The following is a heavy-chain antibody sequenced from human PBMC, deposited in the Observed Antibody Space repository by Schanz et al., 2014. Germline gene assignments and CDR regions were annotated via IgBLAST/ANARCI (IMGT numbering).Heavy chain of an antibody. D-gene: IGHD6-13*01. V-gene: IGHV3-30*03. CDR1: GFSFSGFG. Sequence: QVQLVESGGGVVQPGRSLRLSCAGSGFSFSGFGMHWVRQAPGKGLEWVAVISYDGSKKYYADSVKGRFTISRDNSKTTLYLQMNSLRAEDTALYYCARDRQQLVGRIGYYYGMDVWGQGTTVTVSS. J-gene: IGHJ6*02. CDR2: ISYDGSKK. CDR3: ARDRQQLVGRIGYYYGMDV.